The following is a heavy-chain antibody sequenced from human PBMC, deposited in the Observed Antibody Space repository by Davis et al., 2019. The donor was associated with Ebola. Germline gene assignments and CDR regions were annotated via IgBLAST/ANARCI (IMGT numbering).Heavy chain of an antibody. V-gene: IGHV3-33*06. CDR1: EFIVTSHH. J-gene: IGHJ4*02. CDR2: IWYDGSNK. D-gene: IGHD6-13*01. Sequence: PGGSLRLSCAASEFIVTSHHMTWVRQAPGKGLEWVAVIWYDGSNKYYADSVKGRFTISRDNSKNTLYLQMNSLRAEDTAVYYCAKVGSSWYLFDYWGQGTLVTVSS. CDR3: AKVGSSWYLFDY.